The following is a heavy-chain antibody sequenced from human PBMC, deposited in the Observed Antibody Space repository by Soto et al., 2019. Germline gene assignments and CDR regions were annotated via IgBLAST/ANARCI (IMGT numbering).Heavy chain of an antibody. V-gene: IGHV3-23*01. Sequence: EIQLLESGGGLVEPGGSLTLSCAASGFTFYDYGMNWVRQAPGKGLEWVSSSSGSSRRTDYADSVKGGFVISRDNSKAMVYLEMNRLRAADTAVYYCAKDFSSKGWMGLNAPSDSWGQGTLVSVSS. D-gene: IGHD4-4*01. J-gene: IGHJ4*02. CDR2: SSGSSRRT. CDR1: GFTFYDYG. CDR3: AKDFSSKGWMGLNAPSDS.